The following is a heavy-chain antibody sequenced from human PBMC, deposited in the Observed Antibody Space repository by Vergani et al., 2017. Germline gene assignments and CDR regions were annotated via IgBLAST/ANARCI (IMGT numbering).Heavy chain of an antibody. CDR2: INPNSGGT. Sequence: QVQLVQSGAEVKKPGSSVKVSCKASGGTFSSYTISWVRQAPGQGLEWMGWINPNSGGTNYAQKFQGRVTMTRDTSISTAYMELSRLRSDDTAVYYCAREHSGFLEWLLVSWGQGTLVTVSS. J-gene: IGHJ5*02. D-gene: IGHD3-3*01. V-gene: IGHV1-2*02. CDR1: GGTFSSYT. CDR3: AREHSGFLEWLLVS.